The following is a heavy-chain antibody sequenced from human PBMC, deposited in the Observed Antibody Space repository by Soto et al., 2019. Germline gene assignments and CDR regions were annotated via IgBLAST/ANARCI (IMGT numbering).Heavy chain of an antibody. D-gene: IGHD3-22*01. Sequence: PGGSLRLSCAASGFTFSSYWMHWVRQAPGKGLVWVSRINSDGSSTSYADSVKGRFTISRDNAKNTLYLQMNSLRAEDTAVYYCARGKYYYDSSGYLYYWGQGTLVTVS. CDR1: GFTFSSYW. V-gene: IGHV3-74*01. J-gene: IGHJ4*02. CDR2: INSDGSST. CDR3: ARGKYYYDSSGYLYY.